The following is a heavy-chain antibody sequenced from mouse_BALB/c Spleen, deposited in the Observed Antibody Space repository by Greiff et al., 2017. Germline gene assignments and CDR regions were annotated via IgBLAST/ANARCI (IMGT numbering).Heavy chain of an antibody. J-gene: IGHJ2*01. CDR1: GYTFTSYY. CDR2: IYPENGDT. Sequence: VQLKQSGPELVKPGASVRISCKASGYTFTSYYIHWVKQRPGQGLEWIGWIYPENGDTEYAPKFQGKATMTADTSSNTAYLQLSSLTSEDTAVYYCNAYYGSSYFDYWGQGTTLTVSS. D-gene: IGHD1-1*01. CDR3: NAYYGSSYFDY. V-gene: IGHV14-4*02.